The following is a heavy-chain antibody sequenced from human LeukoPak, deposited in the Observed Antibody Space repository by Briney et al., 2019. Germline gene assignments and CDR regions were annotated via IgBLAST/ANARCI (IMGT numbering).Heavy chain of an antibody. V-gene: IGHV4-59*01. D-gene: IGHD1-7*01. CDR2: IYYSGST. CDR1: GGSISSYY. J-gene: IGHJ4*02. CDR3: ARGRRITGTTPHLPPIDY. Sequence: PSETLSLTCTVSGGSISSYYWSWIRQPAGKGLEWIGYIYYSGSTNYNPSLKSRVTISVDTSKNQFSLKLSSVTAADTAVYYCARGRRITGTTPHLPPIDYWGQGTLVTVSS.